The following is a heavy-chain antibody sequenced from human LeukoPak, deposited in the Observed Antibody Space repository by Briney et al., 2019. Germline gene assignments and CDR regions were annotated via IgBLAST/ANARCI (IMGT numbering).Heavy chain of an antibody. J-gene: IGHJ4*02. CDR2: ITGGGDT. CDR1: GFTFSTRA. V-gene: IGHV3-23*01. CDR3: AKANWVSNADAVW. Sequence: GGSLRLSCAASGFTFSTRAMSWVRQAPARGLEWVSSITGGGDTFYADSVKGRCTLSRDDSRNTVYLQLNNLSVDDPAVYYCAKANWVSNADAVWWGQGTLVTVSS. D-gene: IGHD6-19*01.